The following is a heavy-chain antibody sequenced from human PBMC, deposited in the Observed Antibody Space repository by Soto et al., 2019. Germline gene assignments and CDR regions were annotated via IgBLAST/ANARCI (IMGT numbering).Heavy chain of an antibody. CDR1: GFTLINNF. J-gene: IGHJ4*02. Sequence: GGSLRLSCAASGFTLINNFMTWVRQAPGKGLEWVSFLSTGGTTYYADSVKGRFTISRDNSKNSLYLQMTSLRAEGTAVYYCATRSPPYNSSWTSFDYWGQGTLVTVSS. D-gene: IGHD6-13*01. CDR2: LSTGGTT. CDR3: ATRSPPYNSSWTSFDY. V-gene: IGHV3-53*01.